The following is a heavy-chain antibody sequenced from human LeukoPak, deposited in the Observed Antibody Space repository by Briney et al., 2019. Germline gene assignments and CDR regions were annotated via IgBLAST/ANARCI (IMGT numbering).Heavy chain of an antibody. Sequence: GASVKVSCKASGYTFTNYAMNWVRQAPGQGLEWMGWINPNSGGTNYAQKFQGRVTMTRDTSISTAYMELSRLTSDDTAVYYCARPTFYYDNDAFDVWGQGTMVTVSS. CDR1: GYTFTNYA. D-gene: IGHD3-22*01. CDR3: ARPTFYYDNDAFDV. V-gene: IGHV1-2*02. J-gene: IGHJ3*01. CDR2: INPNSGGT.